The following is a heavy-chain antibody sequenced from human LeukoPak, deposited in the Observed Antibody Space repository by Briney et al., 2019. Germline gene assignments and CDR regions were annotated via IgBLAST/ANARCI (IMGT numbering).Heavy chain of an antibody. CDR3: ARHKWEVRDYYYYYYMDV. CDR2: IYYSGTT. CDR1: GGSISSSSYY. Sequence: SETLSLTCTVSGGSISSSSYYWGWIRQPPGKGLEGMGSIYYSGTTYYNPSLKSRITIPVDTSKNQFSLKLSSVTAADTAVYYCARHKWEVRDYYYYYYMDVWGRGTTVTVSS. J-gene: IGHJ6*03. D-gene: IGHD1-26*01. V-gene: IGHV4-39*01.